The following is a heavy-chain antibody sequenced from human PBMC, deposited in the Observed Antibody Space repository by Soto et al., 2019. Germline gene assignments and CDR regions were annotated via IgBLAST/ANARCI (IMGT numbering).Heavy chain of an antibody. CDR2: ISHSGSA. V-gene: IGHV4-31*03. D-gene: IGHD2-21*02. J-gene: IGHJ4*02. CDR1: GASISDVGYY. Sequence: SETLSLTCTVSGASISDVGYYWTWIRQHPEKGLEWIGYISHSGSAYYNPSLKSRFTLTVDTSKNQFSLKLSSLTAADTAMYYCARQRTSVVTQAYFDVWGPGSLVTVS. CDR3: ARQRTSVVTQAYFDV.